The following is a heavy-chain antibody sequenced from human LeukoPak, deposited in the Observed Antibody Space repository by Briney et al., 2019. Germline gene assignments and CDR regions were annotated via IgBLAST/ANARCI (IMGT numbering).Heavy chain of an antibody. CDR3: ARSIVVVPGAVDWFDP. CDR2: IITNTGNP. D-gene: IGHD2-2*01. V-gene: IGHV7-4-1*02. Sequence: ASVKVSRKGSGYTFSNNTMNSVRQGPGQRLEWVGWIITNTGNPAYAQGFTGRFVFSLDTLVSTEYLQISSLKAEDTAVYYCARSIVVVPGAVDWFDPWGQGTLVTVSS. CDR1: GYTFSNNT. J-gene: IGHJ5*02.